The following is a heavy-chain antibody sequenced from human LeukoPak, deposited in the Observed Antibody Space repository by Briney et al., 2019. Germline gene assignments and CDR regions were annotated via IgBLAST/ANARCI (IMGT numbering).Heavy chain of an antibody. D-gene: IGHD3-22*01. CDR2: INPNSGGT. CDR3: ARETGRRVFYDSSGYLHF. CDR1: GYTFPGHF. V-gene: IGHV1-2*02. J-gene: IGHJ4*02. Sequence: GASVKVSCKASGYTFPGHFMHWVRQAPGQGLEWMGWINPNSGGTYYAQKFQGRGTMTRDASISTAYMEMSRLRSDDAAVYYCARETGRRVFYDSSGYLHFWGQGTLVAVSS.